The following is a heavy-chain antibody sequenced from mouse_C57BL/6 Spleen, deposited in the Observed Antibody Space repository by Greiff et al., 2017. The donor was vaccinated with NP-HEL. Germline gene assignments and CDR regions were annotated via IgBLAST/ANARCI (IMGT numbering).Heavy chain of an antibody. CDR3: TRVGYYVGFDY. V-gene: IGHV1-15*01. Sequence: VQLQQSGAELVRPGASVTLSCKASGYTFTDYEMHWVKQTPVHGLEWIGAIDPETGGTAYNQKFKGKAILTADKSSSTAYMELRSLTSEDSAVDYCTRVGYYVGFDYWGQGTTLTVSS. J-gene: IGHJ2*01. CDR2: IDPETGGT. D-gene: IGHD2-3*01. CDR1: GYTFTDYE.